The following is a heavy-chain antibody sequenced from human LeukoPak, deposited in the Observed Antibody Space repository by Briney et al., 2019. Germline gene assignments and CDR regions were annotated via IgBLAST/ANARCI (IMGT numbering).Heavy chain of an antibody. CDR1: VFIPNNFG. CDR2: ISHHVGGT. D-gene: IGHD3-22*01. Sequence: GGTLRPSRALSVFIPNNFGLVRVRQAPGTGLEWFFGISHHVGGTTYAGFVKGRFTISRDNSKNPLFLQMTSLRADDTALYYCAKGSSGYFLDLWGQGTLVTVSS. J-gene: IGHJ5*02. CDR3: AKGSSGYFLDL. V-gene: IGHV3-23*01.